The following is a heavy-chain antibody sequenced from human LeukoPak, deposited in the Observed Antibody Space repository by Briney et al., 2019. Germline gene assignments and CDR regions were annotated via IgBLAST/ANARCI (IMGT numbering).Heavy chain of an antibody. CDR3: AKQGSYTTGWFDY. D-gene: IGHD6-19*01. CDR2: ISGSGGST. J-gene: IGHJ4*02. V-gene: IGHV3-23*01. CDR1: GFTFGNYA. Sequence: GGSLRLSCAASGFTFGNYAMSWVRQAPGKGLEWVSAISGSGGSTYYADPVKGRFTISRDNSKNTLYLQMNSLRAEDTAVYYCAKQGSYTTGWFDYWGQGALVTVSS.